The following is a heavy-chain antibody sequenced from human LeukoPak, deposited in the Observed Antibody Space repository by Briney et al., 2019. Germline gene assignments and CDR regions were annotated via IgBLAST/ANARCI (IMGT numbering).Heavy chain of an antibody. CDR1: GFTVNSNY. J-gene: IGHJ4*02. CDR3: ASRRAAAGIFDY. D-gene: IGHD6-13*01. Sequence: GGSLRLSCAASGFTVNSNYMSWVRQAPGKGLEWVSVIYSGGTTYYADSVKGRFTISRDNSKNTLYLQMDSLRAEDTAVYYCASRRAAAGIFDYWGQGTLVTVSS. CDR2: IYSGGTT. V-gene: IGHV3-53*05.